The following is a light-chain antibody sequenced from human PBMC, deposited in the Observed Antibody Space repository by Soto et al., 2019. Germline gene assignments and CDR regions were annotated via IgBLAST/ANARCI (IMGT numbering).Light chain of an antibody. CDR1: QSISSS. V-gene: IGKV3D-11*02. CDR2: DAS. CDR3: QHRKNWQVT. Sequence: EIVLIPSPVTLSLSPGERATLSCRASQSISSSLAWYQQNPGQAPRLLIFDASNRATGIPVRFSGSGSGTDFTLTISSLEPEDFAVYYCQHRKNWQVTFGQGTKVDIK. J-gene: IGKJ1*01.